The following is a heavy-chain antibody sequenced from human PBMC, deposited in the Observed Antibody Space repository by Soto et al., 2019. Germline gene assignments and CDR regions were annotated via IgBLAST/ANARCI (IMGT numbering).Heavy chain of an antibody. CDR3: AHRTDSTHLWSDD. J-gene: IGHJ4*02. Sequence: QITLKESGPTLLKPKQTLTLTCTFSGFSLSTSGAGVGWIRQPPGKGLEWLALIYWDDEKRYSPSLKSSLTIANDTSKIQVVLTMTKIDPVDTATYYSAHRTDSTHLWSDDRGLGTLVTASS. D-gene: IGHD2-21*01. CDR2: IYWDDEK. CDR1: GFSLSTSGAG. V-gene: IGHV2-5*02.